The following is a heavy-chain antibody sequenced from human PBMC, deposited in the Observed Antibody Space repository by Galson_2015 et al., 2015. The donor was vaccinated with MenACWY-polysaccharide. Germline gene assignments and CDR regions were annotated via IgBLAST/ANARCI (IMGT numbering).Heavy chain of an antibody. J-gene: IGHJ6*02. CDR1: GLTFSNWW. CDR3: ARGHLGLGL. CDR2: IKKDGSEK. V-gene: IGHV3-7*01. D-gene: IGHD7-27*01. Sequence: ALRLSCAASGLTFSNWWMTWGRRAPGKGLEWVASIKKDGSEKYYVDSVKGRFTISRDNAKDSLYLQMNSLRAEDTAVYFCARGHLGLGLWGQGTTVTVSS.